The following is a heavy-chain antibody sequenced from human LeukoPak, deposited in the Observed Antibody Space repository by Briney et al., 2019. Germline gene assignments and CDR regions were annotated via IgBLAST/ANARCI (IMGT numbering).Heavy chain of an antibody. J-gene: IGHJ4*02. V-gene: IGHV4-4*07. Sequence: PSETLSLTCTVSGGSIESYYWSWIRQPAGKGLEWIGRISDSGSANYNPSLRSRVTMSVDTSRNQVSLKVNSVTAADTAMYYCARGTAVGYGDVGDHWGQGTLVTVSS. CDR1: GGSIESYY. CDR3: ARGTAVGYGDVGDH. D-gene: IGHD6-13*01. CDR2: ISDSGSA.